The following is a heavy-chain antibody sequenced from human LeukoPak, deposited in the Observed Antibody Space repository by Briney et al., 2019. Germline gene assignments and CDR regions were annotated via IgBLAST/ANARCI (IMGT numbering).Heavy chain of an antibody. J-gene: IGHJ4*02. CDR2: IIPIFGTA. D-gene: IGHD3-16*01. Sequence: ASVKVSCKASGGTFSSYAISWVRQAPGQGLEWMGGIIPIFGTANYAQKFQGRVTITADKSTSTAYMELSGLRSEDTAVYYCARYSTFGGVTYFDYWGQGTLVTVSS. CDR3: ARYSTFGGVTYFDY. CDR1: GGTFSSYA. V-gene: IGHV1-69*06.